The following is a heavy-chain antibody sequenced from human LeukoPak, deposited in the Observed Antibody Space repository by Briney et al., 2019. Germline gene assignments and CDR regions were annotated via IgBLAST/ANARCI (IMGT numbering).Heavy chain of an antibody. J-gene: IGHJ4*02. V-gene: IGHV3-30*02. CDR1: GFTFSSYG. CDR2: VRFDGSDK. D-gene: IGHD3-10*01. CDR3: ARVAKFYYGSETYYFFEH. Sequence: GGSLRLSCAASGFTFSSYGMHWVHQAPGKGLEWMAFVRFDGSDKYYADSVKGRFTISRDNSKNTLYLQMNSLRVEDTAVYYCARVAKFYYGSETYYFFEHWGQGTPVTASS.